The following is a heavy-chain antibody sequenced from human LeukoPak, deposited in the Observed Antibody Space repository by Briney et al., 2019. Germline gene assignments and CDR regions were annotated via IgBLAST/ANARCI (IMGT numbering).Heavy chain of an antibody. CDR1: GLTVSNHW. D-gene: IGHD1-26*01. CDR2: ISGSGGST. Sequence: GGSLRLSCVASGLTVSNHWMSWVRQAPGKGPEWVSAISGSGGSTYYADSVKGRFTISRDNSKNTLYLQMNSLRAEDTAVYYCAKTSGSYFGFVDYWGQGTLVTVSS. V-gene: IGHV3-23*01. J-gene: IGHJ4*02. CDR3: AKTSGSYFGFVDY.